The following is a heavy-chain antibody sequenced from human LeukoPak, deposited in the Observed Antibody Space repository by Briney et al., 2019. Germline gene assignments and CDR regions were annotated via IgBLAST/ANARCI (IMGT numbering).Heavy chain of an antibody. Sequence: RPSETLSLTCTVSGGSISSYYWRWLRQPPGKGREGIGYIYHSGSTYYNPSPKSRVTIPVDRSKNQFSLKLSSVTAADTAVYYCARGGRWELRGDHFDYWGQGTLVTVSS. J-gene: IGHJ4*02. CDR1: GGSISSYY. D-gene: IGHD1-26*01. CDR2: IYHSGST. V-gene: IGHV4-59*12. CDR3: ARGGRWELRGDHFDY.